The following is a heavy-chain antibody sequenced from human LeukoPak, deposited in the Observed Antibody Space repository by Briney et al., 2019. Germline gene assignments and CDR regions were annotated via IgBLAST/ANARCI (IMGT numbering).Heavy chain of an antibody. CDR3: ARGRSGSGYYFDY. J-gene: IGHJ4*02. V-gene: IGHV3-30-3*01. CDR2: ISYDGSNK. Sequence: GGSLRLSCAASGFTFSKYWMHWVRQAPGKGLEWVAVISYDGSNKYYADSVKGRFTISRDNSKNTLYLQMNSLRAEDTAVYYCARGRSGSGYYFDYWGQGTLVTVSS. CDR1: GFTFSKYW. D-gene: IGHD3-10*01.